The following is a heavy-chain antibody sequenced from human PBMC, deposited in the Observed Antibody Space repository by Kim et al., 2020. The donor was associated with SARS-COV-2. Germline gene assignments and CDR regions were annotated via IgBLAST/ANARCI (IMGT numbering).Heavy chain of an antibody. V-gene: IGHV3-30*01. D-gene: IGHD4-4*01. CDR3: ARDPLTTVTSPDPGFDP. J-gene: IGHJ5*02. Sequence: KGRFTSARDNSKNTLYLQMNSLRAEETAVYYCARDPLTTVTSPDPGFDPWGQGTLVTVSS.